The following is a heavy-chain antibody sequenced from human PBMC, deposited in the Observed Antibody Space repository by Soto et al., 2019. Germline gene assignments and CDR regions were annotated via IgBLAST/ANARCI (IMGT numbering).Heavy chain of an antibody. V-gene: IGHV3-33*01. J-gene: IGHJ4*02. Sequence: QVKLVESGGGVVQPGRSLRLSCEASGFTFRSHGMHWVRQAPGKGLEWVAVIWYDGSNKYYADSVKGRFTISRDNSKNTLSLQMNSLRAEDTAVYYCAREGYGGESPFDYWGQGTLVTVSS. CDR2: IWYDGSNK. D-gene: IGHD2-21*01. CDR1: GFTFRSHG. CDR3: AREGYGGESPFDY.